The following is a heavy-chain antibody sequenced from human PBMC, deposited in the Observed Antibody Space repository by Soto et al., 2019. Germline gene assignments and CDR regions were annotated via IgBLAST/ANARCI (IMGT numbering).Heavy chain of an antibody. CDR3: ARGPHHIVVVPAALVRVNYYYYGMDV. CDR2: TYYRSKWFN. V-gene: IGHV6-1*01. D-gene: IGHD2-2*01. CDR1: GDSVSSNTAA. J-gene: IGHJ6*02. Sequence: PSQTLSLTCAISGDSVSSNTAAWNWIRQSPSKGLEWLGRTYYRSKWFNDYAVSLKSRITINPDTSKNQFSLKLSSVTAADTAVYYCARGPHHIVVVPAALVRVNYYYYGMDVWGQGTTVTVSS.